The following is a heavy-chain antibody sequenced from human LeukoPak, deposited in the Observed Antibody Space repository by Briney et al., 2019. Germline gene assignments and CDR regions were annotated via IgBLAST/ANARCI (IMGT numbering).Heavy chain of an antibody. V-gene: IGHV3-11*05. CDR3: ARVGVGSWYYFDY. D-gene: IGHD6-13*01. Sequence: GGSLRLSCAASGFTFSDYYMSWLRHAPGKALEWFSYISSSSSYTNHADSVKGRFTISRDNAKNSLYLQMNSLRAEDTAVYYCARVGVGSWYYFDYWGQGTLVTVSS. CDR2: ISSSSSYT. J-gene: IGHJ4*02. CDR1: GFTFSDYY.